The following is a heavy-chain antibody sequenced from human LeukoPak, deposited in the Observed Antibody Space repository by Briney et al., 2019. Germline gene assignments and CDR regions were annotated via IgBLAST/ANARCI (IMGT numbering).Heavy chain of an antibody. V-gene: IGHV3-11*01. CDR2: MSSSGTTI. CDR1: GFSFSDYY. J-gene: IGHJ4*02. CDR3: ARDQRRFDY. Sequence: PGGSLRLSCAASGFSFSDYYMSWIRQAPGKGPECLSYMSSSGTTIYYADSVKGRFTISRDNAKNSLYLQMNSLRAEDTAVYYCARDQRRFDYWGQGTLVTVSS.